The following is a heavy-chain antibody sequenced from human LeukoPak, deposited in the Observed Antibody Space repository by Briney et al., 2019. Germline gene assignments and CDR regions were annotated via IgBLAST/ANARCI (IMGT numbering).Heavy chain of an antibody. J-gene: IGHJ4*02. D-gene: IGHD3-3*01. CDR1: GGSISSYY. CDR2: IYYSGST. Sequence: SETLSLTCTVSGGSISSYYWSWIRQPPGKGLEWIGYIYYSGSTNYNPSLKSRVTISVDTSKNQFSLKLSSVTAAGTAVYYCATIGVVIRALDYWGQGTLVAVSS. CDR3: ATIGVVIRALDY. V-gene: IGHV4-59*01.